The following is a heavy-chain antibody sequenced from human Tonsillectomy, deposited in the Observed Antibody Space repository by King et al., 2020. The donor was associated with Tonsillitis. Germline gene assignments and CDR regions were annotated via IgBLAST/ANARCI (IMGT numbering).Heavy chain of an antibody. Sequence: VQLVESGGDLVKPGGSLRLSCAASGFTFNNDWMSWVRQRPGKGLEWVGRIHSQTDGGTADYAASVKDRFTISRDDSKNMLYLQLSSLKSEDTATYYCTTDSPLDYGGQGTLVIVSS. CDR1: GFTFNNDW. J-gene: IGHJ4*02. CDR2: IHSQTDGGTA. V-gene: IGHV3-15*01. CDR3: TTDSPLDY.